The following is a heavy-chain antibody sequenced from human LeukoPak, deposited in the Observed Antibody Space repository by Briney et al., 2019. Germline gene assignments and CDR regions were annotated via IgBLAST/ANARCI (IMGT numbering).Heavy chain of an antibody. Sequence: SETLSLTCTVSGGSISSSSYYWGWIRQPPGKGLEWIGSIYYSGSTYYNPSLKSRVTISVDTSKNQFSLKLSSVTAADTAVYYCARQYYDILTGYYKATVGFDYWGQGTLVTVSS. J-gene: IGHJ4*02. CDR2: IYYSGST. D-gene: IGHD3-9*01. CDR1: GGSISSSSYY. CDR3: ARQYYDILTGYYKATVGFDY. V-gene: IGHV4-39*01.